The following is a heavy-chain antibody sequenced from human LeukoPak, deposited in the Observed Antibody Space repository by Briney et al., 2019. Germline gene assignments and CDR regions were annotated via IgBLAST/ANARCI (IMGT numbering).Heavy chain of an antibody. V-gene: IGHV1-2*02. J-gene: IGHJ2*01. Sequence: ASVKVSCKTSGYSFTGYYLHWVRQAPGQGLEWVGWINPNSGGTNYAQKFQGRVTMTSDTSTRTAYMELTSLKSEDTAMYYCAKDRGANWYFDFWGRGTLVTVSS. CDR3: AKDRGANWYFDF. CDR1: GYSFTGYY. D-gene: IGHD3-10*01. CDR2: INPNSGGT.